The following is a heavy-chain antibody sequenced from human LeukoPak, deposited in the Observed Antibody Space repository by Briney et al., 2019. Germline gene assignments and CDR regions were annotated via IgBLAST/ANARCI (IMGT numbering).Heavy chain of an antibody. CDR1: GGTFSSYA. Sequence: ASVKVSCKASGGTFSSYAISWVRQAPGQGLEWMGRIIPILGIANYAQKFQGRVTITADKSTSTAYMGLSSLRSEDTAVYYCAREQRNRSIVGAITGWFDPWGQGTLVTVSS. D-gene: IGHD1-26*01. J-gene: IGHJ5*02. V-gene: IGHV1-69*04. CDR2: IIPILGIA. CDR3: AREQRNRSIVGAITGWFDP.